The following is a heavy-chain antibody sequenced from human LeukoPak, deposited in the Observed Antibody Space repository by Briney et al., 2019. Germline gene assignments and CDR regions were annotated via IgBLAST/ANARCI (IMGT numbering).Heavy chain of an antibody. CDR2: IYYSGST. Sequence: SETLSLTCTVSGGSISSYYWSWIRQPPGRGLEWIGYIYYSGSTNYNPSLKSRVTISVDTSKNQFSLKLSSVTAADTAVYYCARLPSIAAAGYYYYYGTDVWGQGTTVTVSS. CDR1: GGSISSYY. D-gene: IGHD6-13*01. V-gene: IGHV4-59*08. J-gene: IGHJ6*02. CDR3: ARLPSIAAAGYYYYYGTDV.